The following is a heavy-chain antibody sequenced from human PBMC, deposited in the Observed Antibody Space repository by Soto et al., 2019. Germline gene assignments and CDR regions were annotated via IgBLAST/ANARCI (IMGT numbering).Heavy chain of an antibody. D-gene: IGHD6-6*01. CDR2: IYWSGDE. Sequence: QGTLKQSGPTLVKPTQTLTLTCSFSGFSLSTSGVGVGWIRQSLGKALEWLALIYWSGDEHYRPSLKSRLSIIKDTSKNHVVLIMTDMDPVDTATYYCARGLATLPVFAFDIWGQGTMVTVSS. J-gene: IGHJ3*02. CDR1: GFSLSTSGVG. CDR3: ARGLATLPVFAFDI. V-gene: IGHV2-5*01.